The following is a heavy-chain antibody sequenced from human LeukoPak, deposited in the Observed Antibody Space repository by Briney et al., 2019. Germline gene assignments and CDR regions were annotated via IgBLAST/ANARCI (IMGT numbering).Heavy chain of an antibody. Sequence: ASVKVSCKASGYTFTSYDINWVRQATGQGLEWMGWMNPNSGNTGYAQKFQGRVTMTRNTSISTAYMELSSLRSEDTAVYYCARDNGGTAMAYYYYYYMDVWGKGTSVTVSS. V-gene: IGHV1-8*01. J-gene: IGHJ6*03. D-gene: IGHD5-18*01. CDR3: ARDNGGTAMAYYYYYYMDV. CDR1: GYTFTSYD. CDR2: MNPNSGNT.